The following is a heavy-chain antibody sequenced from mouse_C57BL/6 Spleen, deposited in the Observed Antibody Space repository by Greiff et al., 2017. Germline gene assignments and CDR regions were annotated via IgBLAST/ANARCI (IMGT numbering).Heavy chain of an antibody. D-gene: IGHD4-1*01. CDR2: IHPNSGST. J-gene: IGHJ3*01. Sequence: QVHVKQPGAELVKPGASVKLSCKASGYTFTSYWMHWVKQRPGQGLEWIGMIHPNSGSTNYNEKFKSKATLTVDKSSSTAYMQLSSLTSEDSAVYYCARAELGPQGGFAYWGQGTLVTVSA. V-gene: IGHV1-64*01. CDR1: GYTFTSYW. CDR3: ARAELGPQGGFAY.